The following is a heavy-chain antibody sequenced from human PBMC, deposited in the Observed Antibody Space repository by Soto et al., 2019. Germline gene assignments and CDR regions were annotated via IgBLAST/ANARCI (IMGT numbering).Heavy chain of an antibody. CDR2: ISYDGSNK. V-gene: IGHV3-30-3*01. CDR1: GFTFSSYA. D-gene: IGHD4-17*01. CDR3: AREWTTGGD. J-gene: IGHJ4*02. Sequence: QVQLVESGGGVVQPGRSLRLSCAASGFTFSSYAMHWVRQAPGKGLEWVAVISYDGSNKYYADSVKGRFTISRDNSKNTLYLQMNSLRAEDTAVYYCAREWTTGGDWGQGTLVTVSS.